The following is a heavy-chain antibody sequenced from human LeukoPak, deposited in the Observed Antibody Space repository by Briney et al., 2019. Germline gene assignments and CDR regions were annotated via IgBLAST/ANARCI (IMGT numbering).Heavy chain of an antibody. CDR3: ARGYGDFRVEGRYFHS. J-gene: IGHJ4*02. V-gene: IGHV4-59*01. D-gene: IGHD4-17*01. CDR2: VHYSGTA. CDR1: DGSITNYD. Sequence: SETLSLTCTVSDGSITNYDWSWVRQPPGKGPEFIGHVHYSGTANYNPSLRSRVTISIDTSKKHFFLKLKSVTAADTAVYYCARGYGDFRVEGRYFHSWGQGTLVTVSS.